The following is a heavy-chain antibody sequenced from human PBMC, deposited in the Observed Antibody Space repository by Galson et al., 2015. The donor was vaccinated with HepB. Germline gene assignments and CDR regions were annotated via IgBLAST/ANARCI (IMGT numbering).Heavy chain of an antibody. CDR3: ARDRAAAKYYDSSAYYFDY. CDR2: IYYSGST. D-gene: IGHD3-22*01. CDR1: GGSISSYY. V-gene: IGHV4-59*01. J-gene: IGHJ4*02. Sequence: SETLSLTCTVSGGSISSYYWSWIRQPPGKGLEWIGYIYYSGSTNYNPSLKSRVTISVDTSKNQFSLKLSSVTAADTAVYYCARDRAAAKYYDSSAYYFDYWGQGTLVTASS.